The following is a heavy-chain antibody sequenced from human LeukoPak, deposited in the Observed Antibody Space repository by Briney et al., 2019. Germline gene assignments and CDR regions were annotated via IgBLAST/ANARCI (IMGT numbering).Heavy chain of an antibody. V-gene: IGHV1-46*03. CDR1: GGTFSSYA. CDR2: INPSGGGT. Sequence: WASVKVSCKASGGTFSSYAISWVRQAPGQGLEWMGIINPSGGGTTYAQKFQGRVTMTSDTSTNTVYMQLSSLRSEDTAIYYCSRARWYGGAFDIWGQGTMVTVSS. CDR3: SRARWYGGAFDI. D-gene: IGHD6-13*01. J-gene: IGHJ3*02.